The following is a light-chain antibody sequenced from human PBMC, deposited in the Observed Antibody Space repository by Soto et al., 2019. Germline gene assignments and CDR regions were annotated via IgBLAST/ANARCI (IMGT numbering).Light chain of an antibody. CDR1: PSISSY. CDR3: QQTLSAPVT. V-gene: IGKV1-39*01. CDR2: DAS. Sequence: DIQMTPSPSSLSASVGDRVPITCRASPSISSYLNWYPQKPGEAPKILIYDASTLQSGVPARFSGRGSGPDFSLTISSLQSEDFATYYCQQTLSAPVTFGEGTRLDIK. J-gene: IGKJ2*01.